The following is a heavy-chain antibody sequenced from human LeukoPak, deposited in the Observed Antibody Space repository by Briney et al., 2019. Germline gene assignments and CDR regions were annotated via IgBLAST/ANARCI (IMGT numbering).Heavy chain of an antibody. J-gene: IGHJ3*02. D-gene: IGHD1-26*01. V-gene: IGHV4-31*03. CDR3: ARDSDMGAFDI. CDR1: GGSISSVGYY. Sequence: SETLSLTCTASGGSISSVGYYWSWIRQHPGKGLEWIGYIYYSGSTYYNPSLKSRVTISVDTSKNQFSLKLSSVTAADTAVYYCARDSDMGAFDIWGQGTMVTVSS. CDR2: IYYSGST.